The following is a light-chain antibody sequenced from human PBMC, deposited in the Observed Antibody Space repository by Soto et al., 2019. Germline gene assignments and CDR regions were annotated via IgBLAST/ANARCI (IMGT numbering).Light chain of an antibody. CDR2: GAS. J-gene: IGKJ1*01. Sequence: EIVMTQSPATLTVSPGERATLSCRASQSIFTNLAWFQQKPGQAPRLLIYGASSRAPGIPDRFSGSGSETDFTLTITRLESEDFAVYSCHQYGSSPWTFGQGTKVDIK. CDR3: HQYGSSPWT. CDR1: QSIFTN. V-gene: IGKV3-20*01.